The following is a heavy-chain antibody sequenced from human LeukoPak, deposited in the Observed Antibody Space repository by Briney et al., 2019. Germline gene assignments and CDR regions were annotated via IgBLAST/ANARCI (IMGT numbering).Heavy chain of an antibody. CDR2: INPNSGGT. D-gene: IGHD2-2*01. CDR3: ARAPALTGDFDY. CDR1: GYTFTSYD. Sequence: ASVKVSCKASGYTFTSYDINWVRQATGQGLEWMGWINPNSGGTNYAQKFQGRVTMTRDTSISTAYMELSRLRSDDTAVYYCARAPALTGDFDYWGQGTLVTVSS. J-gene: IGHJ4*02. V-gene: IGHV1-2*02.